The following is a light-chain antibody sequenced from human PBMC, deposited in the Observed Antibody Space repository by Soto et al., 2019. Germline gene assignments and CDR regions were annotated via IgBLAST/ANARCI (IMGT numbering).Light chain of an antibody. J-gene: IGKJ4*01. CDR2: DAS. Sequence: EIVLTQSPGTLSLSPGERATLSCRASQSVSSSYLAWYQQKPGQAPRLLIYDASNRATGIPARFSGSGSGTDFTLTISGLEPEDFAVYYCQQRRNWPFTFAGGTKVDIK. V-gene: IGKV3D-20*02. CDR1: QSVSSSY. CDR3: QQRRNWPFT.